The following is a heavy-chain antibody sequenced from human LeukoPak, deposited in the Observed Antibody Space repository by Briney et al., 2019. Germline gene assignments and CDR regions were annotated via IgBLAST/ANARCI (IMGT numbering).Heavy chain of an antibody. J-gene: IGHJ4*02. CDR3: ARGGTYYDFWSGGYFDY. Sequence: ASVKVSCKASGYTFTSDYMHSLRQAPGQGLEWMGIINPSGGSTSYAQKFQGRVTMTRDTSTSTVYMELSSLRSEDTAVYYCARGGTYYDFWSGGYFDYWGQGTLVTVSS. D-gene: IGHD3-3*01. CDR2: INPSGGST. CDR1: GYTFTSDY. V-gene: IGHV1-46*03.